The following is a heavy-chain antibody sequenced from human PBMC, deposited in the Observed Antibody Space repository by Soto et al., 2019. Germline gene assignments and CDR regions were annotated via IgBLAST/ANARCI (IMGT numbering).Heavy chain of an antibody. CDR2: IYYSGST. Sequence: SETLSLTCTVSGGSISSYYWRWIRQPPGKGLEWIGYIYYSGSTNYNPSLKSRVTISVDTSKNQFSLKLSSVTAADTAVYYCARLYGYCIRNSCHGHYAMDVWGQGTTVTVSS. D-gene: IGHD2-2*01. V-gene: IGHV4-59*01. J-gene: IGHJ6*02. CDR3: ARLYGYCIRNSCHGHYAMDV. CDR1: GGSISSYY.